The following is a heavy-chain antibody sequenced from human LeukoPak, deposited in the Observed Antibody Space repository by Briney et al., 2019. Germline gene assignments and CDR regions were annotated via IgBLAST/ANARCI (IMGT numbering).Heavy chain of an antibody. D-gene: IGHD3-10*01. CDR3: ARGTITMVRGVMDYYGMDV. CDR2: IIPIFGTA. J-gene: IGHJ6*04. CDR1: GGTFSSYA. V-gene: IGHV1-69*06. Sequence: ASVKVSCKASGGTFSSYAISWVRQAPGQGREGMGGIIPIFGTANYAQKFQGRVTITADKSTSTAYMELSSLRSEDTAVYYCARGTITMVRGVMDYYGMDVWGKGTTVTVSS.